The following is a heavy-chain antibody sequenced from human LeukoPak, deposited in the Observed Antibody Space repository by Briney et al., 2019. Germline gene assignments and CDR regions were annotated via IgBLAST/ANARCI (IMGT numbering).Heavy chain of an antibody. CDR3: ARADGDRGYYYYMDV. D-gene: IGHD2-21*02. CDR2: IIPIFGTA. CDR1: GGTFSSYA. J-gene: IGHJ6*03. Sequence: SVKVSCKASGGTFSSYAISWVRQAPGQGLEWMGGIIPIFGTANYAQKFQGRVTITADETTSTAYMELSSLRSEDTAVYYCARADGDRGYYYYMDVWGKGTTVTVSS. V-gene: IGHV1-69*13.